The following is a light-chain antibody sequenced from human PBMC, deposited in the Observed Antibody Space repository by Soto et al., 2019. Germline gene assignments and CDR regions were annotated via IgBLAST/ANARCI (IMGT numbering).Light chain of an antibody. CDR2: EVT. Sequence: QSALTQPPSASGSPGQSVTISCTGTSSDVGGYNYVSWYQQHPGKAPKLMIYEVTKRPSGVPDRFSGSKSGNKASLTVSGLQAEDEADYYCSSYAGSNNRVVFGGGTKLTVL. J-gene: IGLJ2*01. CDR3: SSYAGSNNRVV. CDR1: SSDVGGYNY. V-gene: IGLV2-8*01.